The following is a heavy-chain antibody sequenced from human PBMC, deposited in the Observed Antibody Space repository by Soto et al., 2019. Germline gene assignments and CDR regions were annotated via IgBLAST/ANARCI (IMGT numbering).Heavy chain of an antibody. CDR2: IYPSDSDT. CDR3: ASQEMATKNVDAFDI. Sequence: PGESLKISCKGSGYSFSSYWIGWVRQMSGEGLEWMGIIYPSDSDTRYSPSFQGQVTISADKSIYTAYLQWSSLKASDTAMYYCASQEMATKNVDAFDIWGQGTMVTVSS. CDR1: GYSFSSYW. D-gene: IGHD5-12*01. V-gene: IGHV5-51*01. J-gene: IGHJ3*02.